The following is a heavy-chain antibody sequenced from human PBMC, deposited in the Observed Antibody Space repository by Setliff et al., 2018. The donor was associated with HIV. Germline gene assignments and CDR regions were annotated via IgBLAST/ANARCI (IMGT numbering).Heavy chain of an antibody. CDR1: GGTLSSYA. CDR2: IIPILGIA. Sequence: GASVKVSCKASGGTLSSYAISWVRQAPGQGLEWMGGIIPILGIANYAQKFQGRVTITADKSTSTAYMELSSLRSEDTAVYYCARAAAPYYYDSSGYYLGYNFFDYWGQGTLVTVSS. J-gene: IGHJ4*02. CDR3: ARAAAPYYYDSSGYYLGYNFFDY. V-gene: IGHV1-69*10. D-gene: IGHD3-22*01.